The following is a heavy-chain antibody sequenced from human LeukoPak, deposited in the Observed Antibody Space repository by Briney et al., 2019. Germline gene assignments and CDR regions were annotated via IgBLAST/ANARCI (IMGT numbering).Heavy chain of an antibody. CDR1: GGSISSYY. Sequence: PSETLSLTCSVSGGSISSYYGSWIPGPRGRGLEWIGYIYYSEKTSYNPSLKSRVPISVDKFKNHFSLTLNPVTAADTAMYYCARGQKYRSGYTVTELGSGYFDYWGQGTLVTVSS. J-gene: IGHJ4*02. CDR2: IYYSEKT. CDR3: ARGQKYRSGYTVTELGSGYFDY. V-gene: IGHV4-59*01. D-gene: IGHD5-18*01.